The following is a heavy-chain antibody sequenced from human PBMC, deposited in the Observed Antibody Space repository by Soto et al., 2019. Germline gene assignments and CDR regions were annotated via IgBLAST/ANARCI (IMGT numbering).Heavy chain of an antibody. Sequence: ASVKVSCKASGYTFTGYYMHWVRQAPGQGLEWMGWINPNSGGTNYAQKFQGWVTMTRDTSISTAYMELSRLRSDDTAVYYCARDLDSSATGSGAFDIWGQGTMVTVSS. D-gene: IGHD1-26*01. J-gene: IGHJ3*02. CDR3: ARDLDSSATGSGAFDI. V-gene: IGHV1-2*04. CDR1: GYTFTGYY. CDR2: INPNSGGT.